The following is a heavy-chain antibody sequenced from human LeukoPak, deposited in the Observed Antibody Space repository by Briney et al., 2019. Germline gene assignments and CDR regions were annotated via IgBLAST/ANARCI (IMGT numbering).Heavy chain of an antibody. Sequence: GGSLRLSCAASEFTFSSHQMSWVRQAPGKGLEWVAKITQGGSEKYYMDSVKGRLIISRDNGKNSLYLQMNSLRVEDTAVYYCARDWRQDNAFDLWGQGTMVTVSS. D-gene: IGHD2-15*01. CDR3: ARDWRQDNAFDL. J-gene: IGHJ3*01. CDR1: EFTFSSHQ. V-gene: IGHV3-7*01. CDR2: ITQGGSEK.